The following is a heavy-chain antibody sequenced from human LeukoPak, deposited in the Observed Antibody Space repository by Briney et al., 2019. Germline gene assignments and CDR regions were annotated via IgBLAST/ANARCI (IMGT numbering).Heavy chain of an antibody. V-gene: IGHV5-51*01. CDR2: IYPGDSDT. Sequence: ESLKIYCKGSGYSFTSYWIGWVRQMPGKGLEWRGIIYPGDSDTRYSPSFQGQVTISADKSISTAYLQWSSLKASDTAMYYCARHMGDILTGYFFDYWGQGTLVAVSS. CDR1: GYSFTSYW. D-gene: IGHD3-9*01. J-gene: IGHJ4*02. CDR3: ARHMGDILTGYFFDY.